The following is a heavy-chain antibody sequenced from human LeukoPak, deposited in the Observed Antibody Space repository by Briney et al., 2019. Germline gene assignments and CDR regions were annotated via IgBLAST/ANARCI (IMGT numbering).Heavy chain of an antibody. CDR3: ARGSGNYGDFDY. CDR1: GXSVSTNX. Sequence: GXXLXLSCXASGXSVSTNXXHWVRQAPGKGLVWXSRINSDGSNTNYADSVRGQFTISRDNAKNTVYLQMNSLRAEDTAVYYCARGSGNYGDFDYWGQGTLVTVSS. D-gene: IGHD1-26*01. CDR2: INSDGSNT. J-gene: IGHJ4*02. V-gene: IGHV3-74*01.